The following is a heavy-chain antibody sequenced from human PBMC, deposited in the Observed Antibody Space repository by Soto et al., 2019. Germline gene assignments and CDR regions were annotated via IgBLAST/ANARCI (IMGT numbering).Heavy chain of an antibody. D-gene: IGHD5-18*01. CDR1: GFTFSSYG. CDR2: IEYDGSNK. J-gene: IGHJ6*04. V-gene: IGHV3-30*18. Sequence: PGGPLSLPCAAPGFTFSSYGIHWVRQAPGKGLEWVAVIEYDGSNKYYADSVKGRSTISRDNSKNTMYLQMNSLSAWDQAVYYCTNDHEHSFGPYYSGMAFWGKGSTSTAPQ. CDR3: TNDHEHSFGPYYSGMAF.